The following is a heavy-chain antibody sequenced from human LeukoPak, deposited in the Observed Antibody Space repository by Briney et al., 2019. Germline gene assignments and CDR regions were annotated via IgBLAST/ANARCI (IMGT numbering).Heavy chain of an antibody. CDR2: ISSSSSIM. Sequence: GGSLRLSCAASGFTVSSNYMSWVRQAPGKGLEWVSYISSSSSIMSYADSVKGRFTISRDNAKNSLYLQMNSLRDEDTAVYYCVRESRFHFDYWGQGTLVTVSS. V-gene: IGHV3-48*02. CDR1: GFTVSSNY. D-gene: IGHD3-10*01. CDR3: VRESRFHFDY. J-gene: IGHJ4*02.